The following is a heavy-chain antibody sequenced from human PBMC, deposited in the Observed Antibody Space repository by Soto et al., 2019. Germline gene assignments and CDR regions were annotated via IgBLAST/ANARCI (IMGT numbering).Heavy chain of an antibody. J-gene: IGHJ4*02. CDR1: GFTFSSYG. CDR3: ARVIQMDDFWSGFDY. CDR2: IWYDGSNK. Sequence: GGSLRLSCAASGFTFSSYGMHWVRQAPGKGLEWVAVIWYDGSNKYYADSVKGRFTISRDNSKNTLYLQMNSLRAEDTAVYYCARVIQMDDFWSGFDYWGQGTLVTVS. V-gene: IGHV3-33*01. D-gene: IGHD3-3*01.